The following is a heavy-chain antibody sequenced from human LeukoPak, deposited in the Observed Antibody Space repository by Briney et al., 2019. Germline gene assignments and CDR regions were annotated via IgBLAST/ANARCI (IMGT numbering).Heavy chain of an antibody. CDR3: ARFLWSGYWFDY. Sequence: SETPSPTCTVSGYSISSGYYWGWIRQPPGKGLAWIGSIYHSGSTYYNPSLKSRVTISVDTSKNQFSLKVSSVTAADTAVYYFARFLWSGYWFDYWGQGTLVTVSS. D-gene: IGHD3-3*01. CDR2: IYHSGST. V-gene: IGHV4-38-2*02. J-gene: IGHJ4*02. CDR1: GYSISSGYY.